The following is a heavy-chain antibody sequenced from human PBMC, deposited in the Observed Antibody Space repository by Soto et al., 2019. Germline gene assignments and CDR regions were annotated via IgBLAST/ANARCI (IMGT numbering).Heavy chain of an antibody. CDR1: GFTVSSNY. V-gene: IGHV3-66*01. D-gene: IGHD6-6*01. CDR3: ARGSIAARHGGYYYYYMDV. Sequence: EVQLVESGGGLVQPGGSLRLSCAASGFTVSSNYMSWVRQAPGKGLEWVSVIYSGGSTYYADSVKGRFTISRDNSKNTLYLQMNSLRAEDTAVYYCARGSIAARHGGYYYYYMDVWGKGTTVTVSS. J-gene: IGHJ6*03. CDR2: IYSGGST.